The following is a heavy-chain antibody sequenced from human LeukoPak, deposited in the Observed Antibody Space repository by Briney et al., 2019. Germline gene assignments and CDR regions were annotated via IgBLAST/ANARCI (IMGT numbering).Heavy chain of an antibody. V-gene: IGHV1-24*01. CDR2: FDPEDGET. D-gene: IGHD1-1*01. J-gene: IGHJ6*03. CDR3: ATWAGTTPNYYYYYMDV. CDR1: AYTLTELS. Sequence: ASVKVSCKVSAYTLTELSMHWVRQAPGKGLEWMGGFDPEDGETIYAQKFQGRVTMTEDTSTDTAYMELSSLRSEDTAVYYCATWAGTTPNYYYYYMDVWGKGTTVTISS.